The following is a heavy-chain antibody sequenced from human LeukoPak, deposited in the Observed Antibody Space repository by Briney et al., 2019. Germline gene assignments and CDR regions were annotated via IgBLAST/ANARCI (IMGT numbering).Heavy chain of an antibody. CDR3: ARVLDYYYYYYMDV. CDR2: INPNSGGT. J-gene: IGHJ6*03. V-gene: IGHV1-2*02. Sequence: ASVKVSCKASGYTVTGYYMHWVRQAPGQGLEWMGWINPNSGGTNYAQKFQGRVTMTRDTSISTAYMELSRLRSDDTAVYYCARVLDYYYYYYMDVWGKGTTVTVSS. D-gene: IGHD3/OR15-3a*01. CDR1: GYTVTGYY.